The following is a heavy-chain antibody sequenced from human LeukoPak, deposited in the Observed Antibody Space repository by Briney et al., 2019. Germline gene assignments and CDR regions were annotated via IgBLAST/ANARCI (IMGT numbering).Heavy chain of an antibody. J-gene: IGHJ4*02. Sequence: PGGSLRLSCAASGFTFSDYYMSWIRQAPGKGLEWVSYISSSRSFTNYADSIKGRFTISRDNAKNSLYLQMNSLRAEDTAVYYCASVQYGSPHYFDYWGQGTLVTVSS. V-gene: IGHV3-11*06. CDR3: ASVQYGSPHYFDY. CDR1: GFTFSDYY. D-gene: IGHD6-6*01. CDR2: ISSSRSFT.